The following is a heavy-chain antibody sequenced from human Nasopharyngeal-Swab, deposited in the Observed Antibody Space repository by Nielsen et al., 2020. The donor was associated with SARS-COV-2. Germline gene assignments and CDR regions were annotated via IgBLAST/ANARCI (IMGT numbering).Heavy chain of an antibody. CDR1: GYTFTSYG. D-gene: IGHD4-17*01. V-gene: IGHV1-18*01. Sequence: ASVKVSCKASGYTFTSYGISWVRQAPGQGLEWMGWISAYNGNTNYAQKFQGRVTITADESTSTAYMELSSLRSEDTAVYYCARLPYGDYEVGSYYYYYMDVWGKGTTVTVSS. CDR3: ARLPYGDYEVGSYYYYYMDV. J-gene: IGHJ6*03. CDR2: ISAYNGNT.